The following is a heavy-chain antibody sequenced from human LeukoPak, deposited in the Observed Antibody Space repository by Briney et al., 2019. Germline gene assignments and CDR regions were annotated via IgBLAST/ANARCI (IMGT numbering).Heavy chain of an antibody. CDR2: MNPNSGNT. CDR1: GYTFTSYD. J-gene: IGHJ6*03. CDR3: ARGLSPHSGWYSRSDYYYMDV. D-gene: IGHD6-19*01. Sequence: GASVKVSCKASGYTFTSYDINWVRQATGQGLEWMGWMNPNSGNTGYAQKFQGRVTMTRNTSISTAYMELSSLRSEDTAVYYCARGLSPHSGWYSRSDYYYMDVWGKGTTVTISS. V-gene: IGHV1-8*01.